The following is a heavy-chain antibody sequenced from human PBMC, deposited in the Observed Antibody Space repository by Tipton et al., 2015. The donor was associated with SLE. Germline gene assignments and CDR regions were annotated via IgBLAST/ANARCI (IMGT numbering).Heavy chain of an antibody. CDR2: IYYSGST. J-gene: IGHJ4*02. V-gene: IGHV4-59*12. D-gene: IGHD6-19*01. CDR3: ARGSIAVAGTFDY. CDR1: GGSISSYY. Sequence: LRLSCTVSGGSISSYYWSWIRQPPGKGLEWIGYIYYSGSTNYNPSLKSRVTISVDTSKNQFSLKLSSVTAADTAVYYCARGSIAVAGTFDYWGQGTLVTASS.